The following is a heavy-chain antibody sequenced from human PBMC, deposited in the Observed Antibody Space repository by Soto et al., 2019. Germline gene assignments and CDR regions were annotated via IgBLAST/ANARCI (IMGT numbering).Heavy chain of an antibody. V-gene: IGHV3-23*01. CDR1: EFSFSSYA. CDR3: VDYSSHLAY. J-gene: IGHJ4*02. D-gene: IGHD6-13*01. CDR2: ISATGTTT. Sequence: EVQLMESGGGLVQPGGSLRLSCAASEFSFSSYALNWVRQAPGKGLEWVSAISATGTTTYYADSVKGRFAISRHNSKRTLFHHRDSLSRVDTAVSYCVDYSSHLAYWGEGTLVTVSS.